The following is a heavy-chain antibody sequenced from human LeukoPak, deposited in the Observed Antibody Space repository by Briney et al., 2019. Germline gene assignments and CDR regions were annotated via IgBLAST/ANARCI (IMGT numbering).Heavy chain of an antibody. Sequence: ASVKVSCKASGYTFTGYYMHWVRQAPGQGLEWMGWINPNSGGTNYAQKFQGRVTMTRDTSISTAYMELSRLRSDDTAVYYCARVLDTAMEADAFDIWGQGTMVTVSS. V-gene: IGHV1-2*02. CDR2: INPNSGGT. CDR3: ARVLDTAMEADAFDI. D-gene: IGHD5-18*01. CDR1: GYTFTGYY. J-gene: IGHJ3*02.